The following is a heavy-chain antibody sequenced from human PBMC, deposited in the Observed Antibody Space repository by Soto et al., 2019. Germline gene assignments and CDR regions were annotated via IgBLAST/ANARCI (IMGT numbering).Heavy chain of an antibody. CDR1: GYILSSYN. J-gene: IGHJ4*02. Sequence: GGSLRLSCAASGYILSSYNINWVRQAPGKGLEWVLSISSSSRSYLYYANSVTGRFTVSRDNAKNSLYLQMNSLRAEDTAVYYCAREGEQWLTLDYWGQGTLVTVSS. CDR2: ISSSSRSYL. D-gene: IGHD6-19*01. V-gene: IGHV3-21*01. CDR3: AREGEQWLTLDY.